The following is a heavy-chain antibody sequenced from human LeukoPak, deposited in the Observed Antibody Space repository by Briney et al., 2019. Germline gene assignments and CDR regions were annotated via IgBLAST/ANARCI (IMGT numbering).Heavy chain of an antibody. CDR2: INPNSGGT. D-gene: IGHD3-22*01. CDR1: GYTFTGYY. V-gene: IGHV1-2*02. Sequence: GASVKVSCKASGYTFTGYYMHWVRQAPGQGLEWMGWINPNSGGTNYAQKFQGRVIMTRDTSISTAYMELSRLRSDDTAVYYCAREDTMIVVALDYWGQGTLVTVSS. J-gene: IGHJ4*02. CDR3: AREDTMIVVALDY.